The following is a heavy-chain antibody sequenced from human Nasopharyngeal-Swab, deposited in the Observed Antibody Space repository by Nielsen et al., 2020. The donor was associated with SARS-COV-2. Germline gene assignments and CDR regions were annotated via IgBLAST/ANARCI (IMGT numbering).Heavy chain of an antibody. J-gene: IGHJ6*02. D-gene: IGHD3-9*01. CDR2: IYYSGST. CDR3: ARESVLRYFDWEYYYYGMDV. V-gene: IGHV4-39*02. Sequence: RQAPGKGLEWIGSIYYSGSTYYNPSLKSRVTISVDTSKNQFSLKLSSVTAADTAVYYCARESVLRYFDWEYYYYGMDVRGQGTTVTVSS.